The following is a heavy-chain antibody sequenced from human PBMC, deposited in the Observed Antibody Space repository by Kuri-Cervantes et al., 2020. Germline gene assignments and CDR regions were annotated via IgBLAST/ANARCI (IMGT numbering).Heavy chain of an antibody. D-gene: IGHD2-15*01. Sequence: GSLRLSCTVSGGSISSYYWSWIRQPPGKGLEWIGYIYYSGSTNYNPSLKSRVTISVDTSKNQFSLKLSSVTAADTAVYYCARGRWFLDYWGQGTLVTVSS. V-gene: IGHV4-59*13. CDR1: GGSISSYY. CDR2: IYYSGST. J-gene: IGHJ4*02. CDR3: ARGRWFLDY.